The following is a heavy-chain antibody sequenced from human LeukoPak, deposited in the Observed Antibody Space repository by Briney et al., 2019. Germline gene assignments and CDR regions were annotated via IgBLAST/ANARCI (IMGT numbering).Heavy chain of an antibody. CDR2: ISAYNGNT. Sequence: ASVKVSCKASGYTFTSYGISWVRQAPGQGLEWMGWISAYNGNTNYAQKLQGRVTMTTDTSTSTAYMELRSLRSDDTAVYYCAGGPHYYDSSGYPDYWGQGTLVTVSS. D-gene: IGHD3-22*01. CDR1: GYTFTSYG. CDR3: AGGPHYYDSSGYPDY. J-gene: IGHJ4*02. V-gene: IGHV1-18*01.